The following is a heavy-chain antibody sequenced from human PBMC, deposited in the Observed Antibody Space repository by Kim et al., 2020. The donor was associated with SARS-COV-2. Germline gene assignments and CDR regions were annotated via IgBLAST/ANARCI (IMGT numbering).Heavy chain of an antibody. CDR1: GFTFSSYG. Sequence: GGSLRLSCAASGFTFSSYGMHWVRQAPGKGLEWVGVISYDGSNKYYADSATGRFTISRANSKNTLYLQMNSLRDEDTAVYYCAEDQRHYDFWIGYFSGLEGAEIYYYYDMDVWGRGTTVTVS. J-gene: IGHJ6*02. CDR2: ISYDGSNK. V-gene: IGHV3-30*18. D-gene: IGHD3-3*01. CDR3: AEDQRHYDFWIGYFSGLEGAEIYYYYDMDV.